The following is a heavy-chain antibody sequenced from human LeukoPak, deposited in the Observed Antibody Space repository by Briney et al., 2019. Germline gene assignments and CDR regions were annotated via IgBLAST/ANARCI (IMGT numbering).Heavy chain of an antibody. Sequence: GGSLRLSCAASGSIFNTYGMHWVRQAPGKGLEWVAVIWYDESNKYHADSVKGRFTISRDNSKNTVYLQMNSLRADDTALYYCARDDYGFDYWGQGTLVTVSS. V-gene: IGHV3-33*01. D-gene: IGHD4-17*01. CDR1: GSIFNTYG. CDR3: ARDDYGFDY. J-gene: IGHJ4*02. CDR2: IWYDESNK.